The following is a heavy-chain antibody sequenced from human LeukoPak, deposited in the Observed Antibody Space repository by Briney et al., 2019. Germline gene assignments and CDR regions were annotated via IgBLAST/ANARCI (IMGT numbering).Heavy chain of an antibody. D-gene: IGHD3-10*01. Sequence: PGGSLRLSCAASGFTFSTYGMHWVRQAPGKGLEWVAFIQYDGSNKYYADSVKGRFTISRDNSKNTLYLQMNSLRAEDTAVYYCAKGKLLWFGELYRWGQGTLVTVSS. J-gene: IGHJ4*02. CDR1: GFTFSTYG. V-gene: IGHV3-30*02. CDR2: IQYDGSNK. CDR3: AKGKLLWFGELYR.